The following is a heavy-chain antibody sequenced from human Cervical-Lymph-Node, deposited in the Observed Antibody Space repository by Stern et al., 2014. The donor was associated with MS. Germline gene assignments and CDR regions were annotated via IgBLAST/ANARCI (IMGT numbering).Heavy chain of an antibody. V-gene: IGHV4-59*08. CDR1: GGSISAYY. J-gene: IGHJ6*02. CDR3: ARGITIFGGGMDV. CDR2: IYYSGST. D-gene: IGHD3-3*01. Sequence: QLQLQESGPGLVKPSETLSLTCTVSGGSISAYYWTWIRQPPGKGLEWIGYIYYSGSTNYNPSLKSRVSISVDTSKNPFSLKLSTVTAADTAVYYCARGITIFGGGMDVWGQGTTVTVSS.